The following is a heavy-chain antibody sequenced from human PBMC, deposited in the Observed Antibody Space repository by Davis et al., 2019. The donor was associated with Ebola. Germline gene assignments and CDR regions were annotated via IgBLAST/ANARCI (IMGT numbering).Heavy chain of an antibody. J-gene: IGHJ4*02. Sequence: GGSLRLSCAASGFTFDDYAMHWVRQAPGKGLEWVSGISWNSGSIGYADSVKGRFTISRDNAKNSLYLQMNSLRAEDTALYYCAKGTPYDSRAFDYWGQGTLVTVSS. CDR2: ISWNSGSI. CDR1: GFTFDDYA. V-gene: IGHV3-9*01. CDR3: AKGTPYDSRAFDY. D-gene: IGHD3-22*01.